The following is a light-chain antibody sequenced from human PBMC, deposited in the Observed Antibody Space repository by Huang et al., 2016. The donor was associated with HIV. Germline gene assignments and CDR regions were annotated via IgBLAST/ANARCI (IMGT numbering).Light chain of an antibody. CDR3: QQYNNWPPWT. J-gene: IGKJ1*01. Sequence: EIVMTQSPGTLSVSPGERATLSCRASQGVANNVAWYQQKPGQTPRLLIHGASTRATGIPDRFSGSASGTEFTLTISSLQTEDFASYYCQQYNNWPPWTFGQGT. CDR2: GAS. CDR1: QGVANN. V-gene: IGKV3D-15*01.